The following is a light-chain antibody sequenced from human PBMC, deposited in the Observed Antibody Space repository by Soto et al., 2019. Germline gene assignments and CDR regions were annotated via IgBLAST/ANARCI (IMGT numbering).Light chain of an antibody. V-gene: IGLV2-14*01. Sequence: QSALTQPASVSGSPGQSITISCTGTSSDVGGYNYVSWYQQHPGKAPKLLIYEVSNRPSGVSHRFSGSKSGNTASLTISGLQAEDEADYYCQSYDSSLRAVVFGGGTKLTVL. CDR3: QSYDSSLRAVV. CDR2: EVS. CDR1: SSDVGGYNY. J-gene: IGLJ2*01.